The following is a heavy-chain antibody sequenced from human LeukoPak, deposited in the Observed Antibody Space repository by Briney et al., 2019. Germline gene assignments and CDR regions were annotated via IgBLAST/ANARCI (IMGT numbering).Heavy chain of an antibody. J-gene: IGHJ4*02. Sequence: ASVKVSCKASGGTFSSYAISWVRQAPGQGLEWMGRIIPIFGTANYAQKFQGRVTITTDESTSTAHMELSSLRSEDTAVYYCARHGYSSSWYSIDYWGQGTLVTVSS. CDR3: ARHGYSSSWYSIDY. CDR2: IIPIFGTA. V-gene: IGHV1-69*05. CDR1: GGTFSSYA. D-gene: IGHD6-13*01.